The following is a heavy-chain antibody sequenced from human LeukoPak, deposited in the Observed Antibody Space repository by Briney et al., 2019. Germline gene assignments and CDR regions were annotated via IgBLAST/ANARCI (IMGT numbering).Heavy chain of an antibody. CDR2: MNPNSGNT. V-gene: IGHV1-8*01. Sequence: ASVKVSCKASGYTFTTYDINWVRQATGQGLEWMGWMNPNSGNTGYAQKFQGRVTMTRNASMSTAYMELNSLRSEDTAVYYCARANYYGSGKKDLDYWGQGTLVTVSS. J-gene: IGHJ4*02. CDR3: ARANYYGSGKKDLDY. D-gene: IGHD3-10*01. CDR1: GYTFTTYD.